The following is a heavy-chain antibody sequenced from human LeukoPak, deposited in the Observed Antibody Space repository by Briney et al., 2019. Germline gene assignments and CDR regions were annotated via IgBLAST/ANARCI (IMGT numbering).Heavy chain of an antibody. CDR2: IIPIFGTT. CDR1: GGTFSRYA. Sequence: SVKVSCKASGGTFSRYAFSWVRQAPGQGLEWMGGIIPIFGTTNYAQKFQGRVTLTADASTSTAYMEVSSLRSEDTAVYYCATYARTVNYCSSANCYLSGWFDPWGQGTLVTVSS. D-gene: IGHD2-2*01. J-gene: IGHJ5*02. CDR3: ATYARTVNYCSSANCYLSGWFDP. V-gene: IGHV1-69*13.